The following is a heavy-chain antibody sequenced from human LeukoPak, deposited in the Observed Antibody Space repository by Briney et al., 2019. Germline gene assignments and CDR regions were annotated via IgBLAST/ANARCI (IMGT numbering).Heavy chain of an antibody. V-gene: IGHV3-21*01. CDR2: ISSSSSYI. Sequence: GGSLRLSCAASGFTFSSYSMNWVRQAPGKGLEWVSSISSSSSYIYYADSVKGRFTTSRDNAKNSLYLQMNSLRAEDTAVYYCARARDYYDSSDHFDYWGQGTLVTVSS. J-gene: IGHJ4*02. D-gene: IGHD3-22*01. CDR1: GFTFSSYS. CDR3: ARARDYYDSSDHFDY.